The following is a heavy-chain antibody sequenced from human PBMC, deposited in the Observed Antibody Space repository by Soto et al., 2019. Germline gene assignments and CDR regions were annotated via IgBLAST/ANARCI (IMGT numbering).Heavy chain of an antibody. CDR1: GFTFSSYG. V-gene: IGHV3-30*03. J-gene: IGHJ4*02. Sequence: GGSLRLSCAASGFTFSSYGRHWVRQAPGKGLEWVAVISYDGSNKYYADSVKGRFTISRDNSKNTLYLQMNSLRAEDTAVYYCAILSGYSHGAGLNDPYFDYWGQGTLVTVSS. D-gene: IGHD3-3*01. CDR3: AILSGYSHGAGLNDPYFDY. CDR2: ISYDGSNK.